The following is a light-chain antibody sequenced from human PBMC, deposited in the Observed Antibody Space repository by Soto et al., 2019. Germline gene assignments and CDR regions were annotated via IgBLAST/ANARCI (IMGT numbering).Light chain of an antibody. CDR1: QNIYYN. Sequence: EIVMTQSPATLSVSPGESAPLSCRASQNIYYNVAWYQQRPGQAPRLLIYRASTRATGVPARFSGSGSGTEFTLTISSLQPEDFTVYSCLQYHNLWAFGQGTKVDIK. J-gene: IGKJ1*01. CDR3: LQYHNLWA. V-gene: IGKV3-15*01. CDR2: RAS.